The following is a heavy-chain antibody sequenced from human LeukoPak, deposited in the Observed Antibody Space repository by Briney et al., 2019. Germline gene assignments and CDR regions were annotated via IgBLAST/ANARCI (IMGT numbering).Heavy chain of an antibody. J-gene: IGHJ4*02. V-gene: IGHV3-15*01. CDR2: IKSKTDGGTT. CDR3: TTDRVRLGVVIFHFGY. CDR1: GFTFSNAW. D-gene: IGHD3-3*01. Sequence: GGSLRLSCAASGFTFSNAWMSWDRQAPGKGLEWVGRIKSKTDGGTTDYAAPVKGRFTISRDDSKNTLYLQMNSLKTEDTAVYYCTTDRVRLGVVIFHFGYWGQGTLVTVSS.